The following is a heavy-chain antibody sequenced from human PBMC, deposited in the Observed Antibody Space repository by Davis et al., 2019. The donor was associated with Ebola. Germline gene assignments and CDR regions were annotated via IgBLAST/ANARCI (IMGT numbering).Heavy chain of an antibody. CDR3: ARVPGCSGGSCSYYFDY. CDR1: GGTFSTYA. CDR2: INPNSGGT. D-gene: IGHD2-15*01. Sequence: ASVKVSCKASGGTFSTYAITWVRQAPGQGLGWMGWINPNSGGTNYAQKFQGWVTMTRDTSISTAYMELSRLRSDDTAVYYCARVPGCSGGSCSYYFDYWGQGTLVTVSS. J-gene: IGHJ4*02. V-gene: IGHV1-2*04.